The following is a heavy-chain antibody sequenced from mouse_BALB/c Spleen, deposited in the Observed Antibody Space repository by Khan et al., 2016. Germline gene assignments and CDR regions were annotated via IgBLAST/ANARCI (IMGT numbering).Heavy chain of an antibody. D-gene: IGHD1-1*01. Sequence: QIQLVQSGPELKKPGETVKISCKASGYTFTNFGINWVRQAPGKGLEGMAGINTKTGETKYDDDFKGRFAFSLETSASTAYLQINNLKNEDTATYFCATGITTVMATRRHYWGQGTTLTVSS. CDR2: INTKTGET. CDR3: ATGITTVMATRRHY. CDR1: GYTFTNFG. V-gene: IGHV9-3*02. J-gene: IGHJ2*01.